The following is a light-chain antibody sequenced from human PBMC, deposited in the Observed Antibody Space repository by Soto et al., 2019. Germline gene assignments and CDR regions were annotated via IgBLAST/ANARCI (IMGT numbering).Light chain of an antibody. J-gene: IGLJ3*02. Sequence: QSALTQPASVSGSPGQSITISCTGTSSDVGSRNLVSWYQQHPGKAPKLMIYEVTKWPSGVSNRFSGSKSGNTASLTIFGLPAEDAADYYCCSYAGSYPLVFGGGTKLTVL. CDR2: EVT. CDR3: CSYAGSYPLV. V-gene: IGLV2-23*02. CDR1: SSDVGSRNL.